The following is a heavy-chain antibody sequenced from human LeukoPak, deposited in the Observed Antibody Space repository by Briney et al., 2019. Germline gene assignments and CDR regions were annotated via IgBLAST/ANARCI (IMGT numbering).Heavy chain of an antibody. V-gene: IGHV3-74*01. J-gene: IGHJ6*03. CDR2: IKSDGRST. Sequence: GGSLRLSCAASGFTLTSNWIHWVRQVPGKGLAWVSRIKSDGRSTYYADSVKGRVTISRDNAQNTVYLQMNSLRAEDTAVYYCARSPHDIYCTNGDCYMDVWGEGTTVTVSS. D-gene: IGHD2-8*01. CDR1: GFTLTSNW. CDR3: ARSPHDIYCTNGDCYMDV.